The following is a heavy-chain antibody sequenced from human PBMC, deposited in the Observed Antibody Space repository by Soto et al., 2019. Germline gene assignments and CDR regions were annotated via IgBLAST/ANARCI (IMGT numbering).Heavy chain of an antibody. J-gene: IGHJ5*02. CDR2: INAGNGDT. CDR1: GYTFTSYP. V-gene: IGHV1-3*01. D-gene: IGHD6-13*01. CDR3: ARLVGDYQLVGGWFDP. Sequence: QVQLVQSGAEVKKPGASVKVSCKPSGYTFTSYPMHWVRQAPGQRLEWMGWINAGNGDTRYSANFPGRFTITRYTSASTVSMELSSLRSEDTAVYYCARLVGDYQLVGGWFDPWGQGTLVTVAA.